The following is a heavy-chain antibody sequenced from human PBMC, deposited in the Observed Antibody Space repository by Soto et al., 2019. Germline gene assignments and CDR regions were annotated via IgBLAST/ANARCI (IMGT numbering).Heavy chain of an antibody. D-gene: IGHD6-6*01. CDR1: GFTLVDYA. CDR2: ISWNSGSI. CDR3: ARGTFIAARPYYYYMDV. V-gene: IGHV3-9*01. Sequence: EVQLVESGGGWVQPGGPLSLSCAASGFTLVDYALHWVGQPRGKGLKWVSGISWNSGSIGYADSVKDRFTTSRDNAKNSLYLQMNSLRAEDTALYYCARGTFIAARPYYYYMDVWGKGTTVTVSS. J-gene: IGHJ6*03.